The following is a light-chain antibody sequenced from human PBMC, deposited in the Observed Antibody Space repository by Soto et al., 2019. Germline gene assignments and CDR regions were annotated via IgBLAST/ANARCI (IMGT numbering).Light chain of an antibody. CDR2: AAS. J-gene: IGKJ1*01. Sequence: AIRMPQSPSSLSASTGDRVTITCRASQGISSYLALYQQKPGKAPKLLIYAASTLQSGVPSRFSGSGSGTEFTLTISSLQPDDFATYYCQQYHNYWTFGQGTKVDIK. CDR1: QGISSY. V-gene: IGKV1-8*01. CDR3: QQYHNYWT.